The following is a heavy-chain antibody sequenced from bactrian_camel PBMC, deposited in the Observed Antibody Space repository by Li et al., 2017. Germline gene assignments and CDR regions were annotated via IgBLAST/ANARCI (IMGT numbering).Heavy chain of an antibody. V-gene: IGHV3S53*01. CDR3: AANITPLSFGY. Sequence: HVQLVESGGGSVQAGGSLNLSCAAFGYIFNSCGMGWYRRAPEKERELVSTISSDGTTTYADSVKGRFNISRDNSKNTLYLQMNSLKTEDTAVYYCAANITPLSFGYWGQGTQVTVS. CDR1: GYIFNSCG. J-gene: IGHJ6*01. CDR2: ISSDGTT.